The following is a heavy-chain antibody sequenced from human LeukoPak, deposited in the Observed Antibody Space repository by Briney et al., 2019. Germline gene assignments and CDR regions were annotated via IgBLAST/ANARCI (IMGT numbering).Heavy chain of an antibody. Sequence: PSETLSLTCTVSGGSISSYYWSWIRQPPGKGLEWIGYIYYSGSTNYNPSLKSRATISVDTSKNQFSLKLSSVTAADTAVYYCARVGGIAAFDYWGQGTLVTVSS. CDR2: IYYSGST. CDR3: ARVGGIAAFDY. J-gene: IGHJ4*02. V-gene: IGHV4-59*01. D-gene: IGHD6-13*01. CDR1: GGSISSYY.